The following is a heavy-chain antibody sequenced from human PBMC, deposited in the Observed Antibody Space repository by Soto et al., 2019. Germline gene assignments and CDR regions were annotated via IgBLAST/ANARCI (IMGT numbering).Heavy chain of an antibody. CDR2: ISYDGSNK. Sequence: GGSLRLSCAASGFTFSSYAMHWVRQAPGKGLEWVAVISYDGSNKYYADSVKGRFTISRDNSKNTLYLQMNSLRAEDTAVYYCARGLYSSGWPEYYYYGMDVWGQGTTVTVSS. V-gene: IGHV3-30-3*01. CDR3: ARGLYSSGWPEYYYYGMDV. CDR1: GFTFSSYA. J-gene: IGHJ6*02. D-gene: IGHD6-19*01.